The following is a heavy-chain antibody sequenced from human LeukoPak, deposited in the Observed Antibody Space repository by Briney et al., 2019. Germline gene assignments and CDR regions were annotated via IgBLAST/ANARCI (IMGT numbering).Heavy chain of an antibody. CDR2: INHSGRT. CDR3: ARTVDTAMSTFDY. Sequence: KRLETLSLTCAVYGGSFSGFYWSWIRQPTGEGVEWIGEINHSGRTNHTPPPTSRVTTSVDTSKHQSSLKLSSVTAADTAVYYCARTVDTAMSTFDYWGQGTLVTVSS. CDR1: GGSFSGFY. J-gene: IGHJ4*02. D-gene: IGHD5-18*01. V-gene: IGHV4-34*01.